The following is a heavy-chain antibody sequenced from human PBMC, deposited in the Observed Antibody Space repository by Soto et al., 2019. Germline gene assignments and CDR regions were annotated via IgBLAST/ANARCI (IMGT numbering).Heavy chain of an antibody. CDR1: GFTFGGYY. D-gene: IGHD3-16*02. Sequence: GGSLRLSCAASGFTFGGYYMSWIRQAPGKGLEWVSYISSSSSYTNYADSVKGRFTISRDNAKNSLYLQMNSLRAEDTAVYYCARDRQLYYDYVWGSYRYDAFDIWGQGTMVTVSS. V-gene: IGHV3-11*06. J-gene: IGHJ3*02. CDR3: ARDRQLYYDYVWGSYRYDAFDI. CDR2: ISSSSSYT.